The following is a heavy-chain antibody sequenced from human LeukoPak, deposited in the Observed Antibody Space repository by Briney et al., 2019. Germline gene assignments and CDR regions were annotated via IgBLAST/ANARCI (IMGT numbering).Heavy chain of an antibody. D-gene: IGHD5-12*01. CDR2: ISDTGRDI. CDR3: AKGLFSAYDKYLDS. J-gene: IGHJ4*02. Sequence: GGSLRLSCAGSGFAFESFTMTWVRQAPGKGLEWVSLISDTGRDINYADSVRGRFTISRDNTKNSLFLRMDSLRVEDTAIYYCAKGLFSAYDKYLDSWGQGTLVTVSS. CDR1: GFAFESFT. V-gene: IGHV3-21*04.